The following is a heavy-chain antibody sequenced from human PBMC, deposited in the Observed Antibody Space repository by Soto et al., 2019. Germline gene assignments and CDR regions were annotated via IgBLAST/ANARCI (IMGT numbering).Heavy chain of an antibody. Sequence: QVQLVQSGAEVKKPGASVKVSCKASGYTFTGYYMHWVRQAPGQGLEWMGWINPNSGGTNYAQKFQGWVTMTRDTSISTAYMELSRLRSDDTAVYYCARDPGDYGDTNWFDPWGQGTLVTVSS. CDR2: INPNSGGT. V-gene: IGHV1-2*04. CDR3: ARDPGDYGDTNWFDP. J-gene: IGHJ5*02. D-gene: IGHD4-17*01. CDR1: GYTFTGYY.